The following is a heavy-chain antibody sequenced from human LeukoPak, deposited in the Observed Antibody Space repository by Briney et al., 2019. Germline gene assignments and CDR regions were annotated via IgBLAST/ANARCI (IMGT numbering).Heavy chain of an antibody. V-gene: IGHV3-30*18. J-gene: IGHJ4*02. CDR3: AKEGYTSAYYFDY. Sequence: PGGSLRLSCAASGFTFSSYGMHWVRQAPGKGLEWVAVISYDGSNKYYADSVKGRFTISRDNSKNTLYLQMNRLRAEDTAVYYCAKEGYTSAYYFDYWGQGTLVTVSS. CDR2: ISYDGSNK. D-gene: IGHD5-18*01. CDR1: GFTFSSYG.